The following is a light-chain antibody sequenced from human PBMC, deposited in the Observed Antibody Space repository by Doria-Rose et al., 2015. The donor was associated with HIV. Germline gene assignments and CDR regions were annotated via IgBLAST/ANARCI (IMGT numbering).Light chain of an antibody. CDR3: QQYGTSRGT. V-gene: IGKV3-20*01. CDR2: DAS. Sequence: TQSPGTLSLSPGERATHSCRASQRVKSSYLAWYQQKPGQAPRLLIYDASTRATGIPDRFSGSGSGTDFTLTISRLEPEDVAVYYCQQYGTSRGTFGQGTRLEIK. CDR1: QRVKSSY. J-gene: IGKJ5*01.